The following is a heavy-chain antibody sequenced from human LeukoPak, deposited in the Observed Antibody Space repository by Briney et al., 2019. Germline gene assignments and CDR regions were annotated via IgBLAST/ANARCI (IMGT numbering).Heavy chain of an antibody. Sequence: SGGSLRLSCAASGFTLSSYWMSWVRQAPGKGLEWVANIKQDGSEKYYGDSVKGRFTISRENAKNSLYLQINSLRAEDTAVYYCARDQGSSSPLYYYYYMDVWGKGNTVTVSS. J-gene: IGHJ6*03. V-gene: IGHV3-7*01. D-gene: IGHD6-6*01. CDR2: IKQDGSEK. CDR1: GFTLSSYW. CDR3: ARDQGSSSPLYYYYYMDV.